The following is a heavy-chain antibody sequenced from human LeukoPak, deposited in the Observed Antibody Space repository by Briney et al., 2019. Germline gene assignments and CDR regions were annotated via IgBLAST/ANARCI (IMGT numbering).Heavy chain of an antibody. CDR2: INPNSGGT. CDR1: GYTFTGYY. D-gene: IGHD1-26*01. Sequence: ASVTVSCKASGYTFTGYYMHWVRQAPGQGGEWMGWINPNSGGTNYAQKFEGRVTMTRDTSISTAYMELSRLRSDDTAVYYCARDLKFGGSYYYFDYWGQGTLVTVSS. J-gene: IGHJ4*02. V-gene: IGHV1-2*02. CDR3: ARDLKFGGSYYYFDY.